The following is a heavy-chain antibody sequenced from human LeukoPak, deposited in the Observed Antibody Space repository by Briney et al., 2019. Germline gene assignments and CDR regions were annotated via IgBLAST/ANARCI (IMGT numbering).Heavy chain of an antibody. CDR3: ATVDYNTSPPRPV. V-gene: IGHV3-23*01. D-gene: IGHD4/OR15-4a*01. J-gene: IGHJ4*02. CDR1: GFTFNIHA. Sequence: SGGSLRLSCAASGFTFNIHAMRWVRQAPGKGLEWVSSISANTGSTSYADAVKGRFTISRDDSKNKLFLQMNSLRGEDTAVYYCATVDYNTSPPRPVWGQGTLVTVSS. CDR2: ISANTGST.